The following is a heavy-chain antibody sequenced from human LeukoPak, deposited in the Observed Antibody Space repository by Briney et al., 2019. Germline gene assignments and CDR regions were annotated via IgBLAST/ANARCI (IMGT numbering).Heavy chain of an antibody. Sequence: GASVKVSCKASGYTFTSYYMHWVRQAPGQGLEWMGIINPSGGSTSYAQKFQGRVTMTRDTSTSTVYMELSSLRSEDTAVYYCASPYYYDSSGYRPYYYYGMDVWGQGTTVTVSS. CDR3: ASPYYYDSSGYRPYYYYGMDV. CDR2: INPSGGST. V-gene: IGHV1-46*01. D-gene: IGHD3-22*01. CDR1: GYTFTSYY. J-gene: IGHJ6*02.